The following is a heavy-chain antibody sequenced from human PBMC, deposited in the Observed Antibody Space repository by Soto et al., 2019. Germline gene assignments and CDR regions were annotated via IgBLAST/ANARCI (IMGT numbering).Heavy chain of an antibody. D-gene: IGHD2-2*01. V-gene: IGHV3-11*06. Sequence: GGSLRLSCAASGFTFSDYYMSWIRQAPGKGLEWVSYISSSSSYTNYADSVKGRFTISRDNAKNSLYLQMNSLRAEDTAVYYWARYCSSTSCAPRGGMFLSYAFDIWGQGTMVTVSS. CDR3: ARYCSSTSCAPRGGMFLSYAFDI. CDR1: GFTFSDYY. J-gene: IGHJ3*02. CDR2: ISSSSSYT.